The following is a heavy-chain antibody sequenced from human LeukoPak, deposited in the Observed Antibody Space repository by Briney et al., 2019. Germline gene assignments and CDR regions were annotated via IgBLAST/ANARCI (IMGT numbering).Heavy chain of an antibody. J-gene: IGHJ4*02. D-gene: IGHD3-22*01. V-gene: IGHV4-39*01. CDR2: IYYSGGT. CDR3: ARLTYTYYYDSSTYSF. CDR1: GGSTSSSSYY. Sequence: PSETLSLTCTVSGGSTSSSSYYWGWIRQPPGKGLEWIGSIYYSGGTYYNPSLKSRVTISVDTSKNQFSLRLSSVTAADTAVYYCARLTYTYYYDSSTYSFWGQGTLVTVSS.